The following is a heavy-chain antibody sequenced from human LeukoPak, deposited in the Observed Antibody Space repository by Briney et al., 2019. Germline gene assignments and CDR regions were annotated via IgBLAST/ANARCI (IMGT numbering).Heavy chain of an antibody. CDR2: VSGDRRRT. J-gene: IGHJ4*02. V-gene: IGHV3-7*01. D-gene: IGHD1-1*01. Sequence: GGSLRLSCEVSGFSFSRHWMHWVRQAPGKGLECVAKVSGDRRRTDYAESANGRFAVSRDNARNSPHLDMSSLRADDTAVYYCVRGTFDWKGVDFWGQGSLVTVSS. CDR3: VRGTFDWKGVDF. CDR1: GFSFSRHW.